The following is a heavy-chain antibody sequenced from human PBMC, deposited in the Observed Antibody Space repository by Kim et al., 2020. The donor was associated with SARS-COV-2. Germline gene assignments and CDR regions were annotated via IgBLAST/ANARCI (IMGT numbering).Heavy chain of an antibody. D-gene: IGHD3-3*01. J-gene: IGHJ4*02. CDR3: ARAGITIFGVVNLFDY. V-gene: IGHV3-72*01. Sequence: SVKGRFTISRDDSKNSLYLQMNSLKTEDTAVYYCARAGITIFGVVNLFDYWGQGTLVTVSS.